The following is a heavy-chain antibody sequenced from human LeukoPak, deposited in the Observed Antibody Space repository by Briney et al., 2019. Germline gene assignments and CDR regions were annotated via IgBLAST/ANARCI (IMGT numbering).Heavy chain of an antibody. CDR3: ARGCRSTSCQNWLDP. V-gene: IGHV4-34*01. CDR1: GGSFSDYF. D-gene: IGHD2-2*01. Sequence: SETLSLTCSVYGGSFSDYFWSWIRQSPGKGLEWIGEIDDGGNTNYNPSLISRVIVSMEKSKKQFSLVMRSVTAADTAVYYCARGCRSTSCQNWLDPWGQGTLVTVSS. J-gene: IGHJ5*02. CDR2: IDDGGNT.